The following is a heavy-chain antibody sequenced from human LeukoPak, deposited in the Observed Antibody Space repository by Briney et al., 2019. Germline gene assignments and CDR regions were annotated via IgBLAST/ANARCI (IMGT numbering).Heavy chain of an antibody. D-gene: IGHD3-10*01. CDR1: GFTFSSYS. CDR3: ARGVDYYGSGSYYEPTPLSDY. J-gene: IGHJ4*02. V-gene: IGHV3-21*01. CDR2: ISSSSSYI. Sequence: GGSLRLSCAASGFTFSSYSMNRVRQAPGKGLEWVSSISSSSSYIYYADSVKGRFTISRDNAKNSLYLQMNSLRAEDTAVYYCARGVDYYGSGSYYEPTPLSDYWGQGTLVTVSS.